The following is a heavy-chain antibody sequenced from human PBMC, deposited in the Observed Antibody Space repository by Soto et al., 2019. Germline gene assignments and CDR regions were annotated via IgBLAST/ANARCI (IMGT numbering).Heavy chain of an antibody. V-gene: IGHV4-34*01. CDR1: GGTISSYY. CDR3: ARFFEWFGEGFQYYYYVMDF. CDR2: INHSGST. J-gene: IGHJ6*02. D-gene: IGHD3-10*01. Sequence: LSLTCTSCGGTISSYYWGWIRQPKGKGLEWIGEINHSGSTNYNPSLKSRVTISVDTSKNQFSLKLSSVTAADTAVYYCARFFEWFGEGFQYYYYVMDFWVQGTTVTV.